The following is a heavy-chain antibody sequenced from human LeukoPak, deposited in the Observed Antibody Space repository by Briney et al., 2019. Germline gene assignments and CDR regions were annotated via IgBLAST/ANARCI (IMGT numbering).Heavy chain of an antibody. CDR2: IGTAGDT. V-gene: IGHV3-13*01. D-gene: IGHD3-22*01. CDR3: ARALGSGYYHNELDY. J-gene: IGHJ4*02. Sequence: GGSLRLSCAASGFTFSSYDMHWVRQATGKGLEWVSAIGTAGDTYYPGSVKGRFTISRENTKNSLYLQMNSLRAGDTAVYYCARALGSGYYHNELDYWGQGTLVTVSS. CDR1: GFTFSSYD.